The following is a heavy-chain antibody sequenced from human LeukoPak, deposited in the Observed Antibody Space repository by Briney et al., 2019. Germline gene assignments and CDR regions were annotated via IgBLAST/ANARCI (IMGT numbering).Heavy chain of an antibody. CDR1: TFTFSDYA. V-gene: IGHV3-30*02. D-gene: IGHD2-8*02. CDR3: AKDGVLLAPGIYWYMDV. J-gene: IGHJ6*03. Sequence: GGSLRLSCEASTFTFSDYAMHWVRQAPGKGLEWVAFIRYDGSNTYYADYAKGRFTISRDNSKNTLHLQMNSLRAEDTAVFYCAKDGVLLAPGIYWYMDVWGRGTTVTVSS. CDR2: IRYDGSNT.